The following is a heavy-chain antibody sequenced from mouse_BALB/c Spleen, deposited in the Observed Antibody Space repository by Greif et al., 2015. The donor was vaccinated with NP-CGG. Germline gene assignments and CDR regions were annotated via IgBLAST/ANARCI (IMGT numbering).Heavy chain of an antibody. CDR2: IYPGSGNT. V-gene: IGHV1-84*02. J-gene: IGHJ4*01. CDR1: GYTFTDYY. Sequence: QVQLKDSGPELVKPGASVKISCKASGYTFTDYYINWVNQKPGQGLEWIGWIYPGSGNTKYNEKFKGKATLTVDTSSSTAYMQFSSLTSEDTAVYFCARRTGTEAMDYWGQGTSVTVST. D-gene: IGHD4-1*01. CDR3: ARRTGTEAMDY.